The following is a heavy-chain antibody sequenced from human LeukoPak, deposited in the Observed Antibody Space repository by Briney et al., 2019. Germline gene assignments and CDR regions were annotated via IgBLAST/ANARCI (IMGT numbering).Heavy chain of an antibody. CDR3: ARVPLGYCSSTSCPYYYYYGMDA. Sequence: SETLSLTCTVSGGSISSYYWSWIRQPPGKGLEWIGYIYYSGSTNYNPSLKSRVTISVDTSKNQFSLKLSSVTAADTAVYYCARVPLGYCSSTSCPYYYYYGMDAWGKGTTVTVSS. CDR2: IYYSGST. CDR1: GGSISSYY. V-gene: IGHV4-59*01. D-gene: IGHD2-2*01. J-gene: IGHJ6*04.